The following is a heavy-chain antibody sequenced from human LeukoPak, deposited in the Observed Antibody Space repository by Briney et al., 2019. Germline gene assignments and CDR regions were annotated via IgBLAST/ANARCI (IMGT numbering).Heavy chain of an antibody. CDR2: IWYDGSNK. J-gene: IGHJ4*02. Sequence: GGSLRLSCAASGFTFSSHGMHWVRQAPGKGLEWVTVIWYDGSNKYYVDSVKGRFTISRDNSKNTLYLRMNSLGVEDTAVYYCARGGYDSTYYFDHWGQGTLVIVSS. V-gene: IGHV3-33*08. CDR3: ARGGYDSTYYFDH. CDR1: GFTFSSHG. D-gene: IGHD5-12*01.